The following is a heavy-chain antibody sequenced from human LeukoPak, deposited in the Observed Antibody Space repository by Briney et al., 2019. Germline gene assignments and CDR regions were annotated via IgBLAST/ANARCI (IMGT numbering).Heavy chain of an antibody. CDR3: AKSDGYNSKAHLFDY. CDR1: GFTFSSYA. Sequence: GGSLRLSCAASGFTFSSYAMSWVRQAPGKGLEWASAISGSGGSTYYADSVKGRFTISRDNSKNTLYLQMNSLRAEDTAVYYCAKSDGYNSKAHLFDYWGQGTLVTVSS. V-gene: IGHV3-23*01. CDR2: ISGSGGST. J-gene: IGHJ4*02. D-gene: IGHD5-24*01.